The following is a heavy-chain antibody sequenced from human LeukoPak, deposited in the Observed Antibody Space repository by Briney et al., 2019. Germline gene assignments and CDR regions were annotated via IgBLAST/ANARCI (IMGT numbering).Heavy chain of an antibody. J-gene: IGHJ4*02. V-gene: IGHV3-74*01. CDR3: ASISSSNY. D-gene: IGHD6-13*01. CDR2: INSDGSST. CDR1: GFTFSSYW. Sequence: PGGSLRLSCAASGFTFSSYWMHWVLQAPGKGPVWVSRINSDGSSTNYADSVKGRFTISRDNAKNTLYLQMNSLRAEDTAVYYCASISSSNYWGQGTLVTVSS.